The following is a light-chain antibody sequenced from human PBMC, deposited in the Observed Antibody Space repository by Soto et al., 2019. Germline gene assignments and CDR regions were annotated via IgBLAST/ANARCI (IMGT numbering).Light chain of an antibody. V-gene: IGKV1-5*01. CDR1: QSISNW. J-gene: IGKJ1*01. CDR2: GAS. CDR3: QQYSRYKT. Sequence: EIQMTQSPSTLSASVGARAPITCRASQSISNWLAWYQQKPGKAPKLLISGASSLESGVPSRFSGSGSGTEFTLTISSLQPDDFATYYCQQYSRYKTFGQGTKVDIK.